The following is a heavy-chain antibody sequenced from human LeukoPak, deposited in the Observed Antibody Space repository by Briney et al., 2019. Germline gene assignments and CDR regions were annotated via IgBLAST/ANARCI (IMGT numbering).Heavy chain of an antibody. CDR1: GFTSSSYW. Sequence: PGGSLRLSCAASGFTSSSYWMSWVRQAPGKGLEWVANIKQDDSEKYYVDSVKGRFTISRDNAKNSLYLQMNSLRAEDTAVYYCARDRQWFVYWGQGTLVTVSS. CDR3: ARDRQWFVY. V-gene: IGHV3-7*05. CDR2: IKQDDSEK. D-gene: IGHD3-10*01. J-gene: IGHJ4*02.